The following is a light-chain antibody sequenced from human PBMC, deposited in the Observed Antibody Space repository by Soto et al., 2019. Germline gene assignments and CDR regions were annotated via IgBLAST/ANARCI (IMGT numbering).Light chain of an antibody. Sequence: DVEATPSHDSLTFSLIRTPIIKXQSEHRDLYSASDWSYLVWYQKKPGQPPTLLIYWASTRGSGVPDRFNGSGSWTDFTLTIGSLQAEDVAVYYCQQYYSRPLTFGGGTKVDIK. CDR3: QQYYSRPLT. CDR2: WAS. CDR1: HRDLYSASDWSY. V-gene: IGKV4-1*01. J-gene: IGKJ4*01.